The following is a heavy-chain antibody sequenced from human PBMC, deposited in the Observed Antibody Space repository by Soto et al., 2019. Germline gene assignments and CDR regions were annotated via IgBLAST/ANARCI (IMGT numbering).Heavy chain of an antibody. CDR3: ASQRITIFWGPNWFDP. J-gene: IGHJ5*02. D-gene: IGHD3-3*01. CDR2: INHSGST. CDR1: GGSFSGYY. Sequence: QVQLQQWGAGLLKPSETLSLTCAVYGGSFSGYYWSWIRQPPGKGLGWIGEINHSGSTNYNPSLNSRVTISVDTSKHQYSLKLSCVTAADTAVYYCASQRITIFWGPNWFDPWGQGTMVTDSS. V-gene: IGHV4-34*01.